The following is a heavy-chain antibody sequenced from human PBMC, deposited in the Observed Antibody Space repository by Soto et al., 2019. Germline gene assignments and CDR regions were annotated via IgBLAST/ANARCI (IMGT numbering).Heavy chain of an antibody. V-gene: IGHV3-30*18. D-gene: IGHD1-26*01. CDR3: AKDEGVGATLGLPSGNDY. Sequence: QVQLEESGGGVVQPGRSLRLSCAASGFTFSCCAMHWVRQAPGKGLEWVAVISYDGSIKYYADSVKGRFTISRDNSKNTLYLQMNSLRFEDTAVYFCAKDEGVGATLGLPSGNDYWGQGTLVTVS. J-gene: IGHJ4*02. CDR2: ISYDGSIK. CDR1: GFTFSCCA.